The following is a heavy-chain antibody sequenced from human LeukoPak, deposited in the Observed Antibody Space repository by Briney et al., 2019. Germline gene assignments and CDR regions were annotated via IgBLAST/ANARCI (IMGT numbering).Heavy chain of an antibody. Sequence: GGSLRLSCAASGFTFSSYEMNWVRQAPGKGLEWVSYISSSGSTIYYADSVKGRFTISRDNAKNSLYLQMNSLRAEDTAVYYCARSMRKAYYYYGMYVWGQGTTVTVSS. CDR1: GFTFSSYE. CDR2: ISSSGSTI. V-gene: IGHV3-48*03. CDR3: ARSMRKAYYYYGMYV. J-gene: IGHJ6*02.